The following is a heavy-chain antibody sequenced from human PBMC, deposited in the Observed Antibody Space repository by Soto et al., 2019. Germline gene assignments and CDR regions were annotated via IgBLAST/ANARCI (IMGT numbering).Heavy chain of an antibody. V-gene: IGHV1-18*01. CDR3: ARVTPTPAAMVDAFDI. CDR2: ISAYNGNT. Sequence: ASVKGSCKASGYTFTSYGVSWVRQAQGQGLEWMGWISAYNGNTNYAQKLQGRVTMTTDTSTSTAYMELRSLRSDDTAVYYCARVTPTPAAMVDAFDIWGQGTMVTVSS. J-gene: IGHJ3*02. CDR1: GYTFTSYG. D-gene: IGHD2-2*01.